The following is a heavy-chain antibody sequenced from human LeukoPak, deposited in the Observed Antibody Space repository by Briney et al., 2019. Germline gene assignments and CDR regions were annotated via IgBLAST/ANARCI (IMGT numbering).Heavy chain of an antibody. V-gene: IGHV3-64*01. D-gene: IGHD3-9*01. J-gene: IGHJ6*03. CDR3: TTAGPYYDIVVGIGYMDV. CDR1: GFTFSSYA. Sequence: PAGSLCLSCAASGFTFSSYAMHWVRQAPGKGLEYVSAICSNGGSKYYAPSVKGSFTTSRNTSKNTLYLQSAGPSAEATAVYYCTTAGPYYDIVVGIGYMDVWGKGTTVTVSS. CDR2: ICSNGGSK.